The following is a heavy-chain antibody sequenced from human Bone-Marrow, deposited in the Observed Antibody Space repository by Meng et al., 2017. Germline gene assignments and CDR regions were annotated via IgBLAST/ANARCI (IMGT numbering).Heavy chain of an antibody. D-gene: IGHD3-16*01. CDR1: GFTFSSYW. CDR2: IDSDGSST. CDR3: AGGGNWFAP. Sequence: EVQLLEAGGGLVQPGGSLRLSCAASGFTFSSYWMHSVRQAPGEGIVWVSRIDSDGSSTSYADSVKGRFTISRDNAKNTLYLQMNSLRAEDTAVYYCAGGGNWFAPWGQGTLVTVSS. V-gene: IGHV3-74*02. J-gene: IGHJ5*02.